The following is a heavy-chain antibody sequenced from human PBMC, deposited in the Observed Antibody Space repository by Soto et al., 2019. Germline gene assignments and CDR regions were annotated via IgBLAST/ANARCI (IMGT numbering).Heavy chain of an antibody. V-gene: IGHV3-21*01. CDR2: ISSSSSYI. CDR1: GFTFSSYS. D-gene: IGHD6-19*01. J-gene: IGHJ4*02. CDR3: ARDTSIGWYYDRPIDY. Sequence: EVQLVESGGGLVKPGGSLRLSCAASGFTFSSYSMNWVRQAPGKGLEWVSSISSSSSYIYYADSVKGRFTISRDNAKNSLYLQMNSLRAEDTAVYYCARDTSIGWYYDRPIDYWGQGTLVTVSS.